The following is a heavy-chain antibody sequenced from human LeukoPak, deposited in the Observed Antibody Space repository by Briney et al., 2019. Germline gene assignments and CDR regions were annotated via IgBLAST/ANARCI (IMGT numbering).Heavy chain of an antibody. CDR3: ARGGPMVRGVISH. V-gene: IGHV1-2*02. Sequence: ASVKVSCKASGYTFTGYYVHWVRQAPGQGLEWMGWINPNSGGTNYAQKFQGRVTMTRDTSISTAYMELSRLRSDDTAVYYCARGGPMVRGVISHWGQGTLVTVSS. CDR2: INPNSGGT. J-gene: IGHJ4*02. CDR1: GYTFTGYY. D-gene: IGHD3-10*01.